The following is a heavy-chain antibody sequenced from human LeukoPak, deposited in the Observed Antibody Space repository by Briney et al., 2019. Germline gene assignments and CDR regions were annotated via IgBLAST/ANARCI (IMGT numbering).Heavy chain of an antibody. V-gene: IGHV3-53*01. CDR3: AKDLRSSADSKMGAADY. J-gene: IGHJ4*02. Sequence: GGSLRLSCAASGFTVSSNYMSWVSQAPGKRLGWVSVIYSGGSTYYADSVKGRFTISRDNSKNTLYLQMNSLRAEDTAVYYCAKDLRSSADSKMGAADYWGQGTLVTVSS. CDR2: IYSGGST. D-gene: IGHD1-26*01. CDR1: GFTVSSNY.